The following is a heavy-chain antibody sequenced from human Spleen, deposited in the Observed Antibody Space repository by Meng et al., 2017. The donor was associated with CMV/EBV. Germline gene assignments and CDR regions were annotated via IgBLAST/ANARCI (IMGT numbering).Heavy chain of an antibody. J-gene: IGHJ4*02. V-gene: IGHV3-23*01. D-gene: IGHD2-15*01. CDR3: AKDLGYCSGGSCGATDY. Sequence: FTFSNYALNWVRQAPGKGLEWVSAISGSGGSTYYADSVKGRFTISRDNSKNTLYLQMNSLRAEDTAIYYCAKDLGYCSGGSCGATDYWAQGTLVTVSS. CDR2: ISGSGGST. CDR1: FTFSNYA.